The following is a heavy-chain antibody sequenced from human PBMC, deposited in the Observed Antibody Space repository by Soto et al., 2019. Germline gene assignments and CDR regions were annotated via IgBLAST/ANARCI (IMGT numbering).Heavy chain of an antibody. J-gene: IGHJ6*02. Sequence: EVQLVESGGGLVKPGGSLRLSCAASGFTFSSYSMNWVHQAPGKGLEWVSSISSSSSYIYYADSVKGRFTISRDNAKNSLYLQMNSLRAEDTAVYYCARDEYDILTGYPCMDVWGQGTTVTVSS. CDR1: GFTFSSYS. D-gene: IGHD3-9*01. V-gene: IGHV3-21*01. CDR3: ARDEYDILTGYPCMDV. CDR2: ISSSSSYI.